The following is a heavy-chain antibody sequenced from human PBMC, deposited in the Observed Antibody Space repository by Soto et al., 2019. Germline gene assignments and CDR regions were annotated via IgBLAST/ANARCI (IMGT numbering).Heavy chain of an antibody. CDR1: GFTFSGSA. D-gene: IGHD3-3*01. J-gene: IGHJ3*02. CDR3: TRHRFLEWFSAQDDAFDI. Sequence: GGSLRLSCAASGFTFSGSAMHWVRQASGKGLEWVGRIRSKANSYATAYAASVKGRFTISRDDSKNTAYLQMNSLKTEDTAVYYCTRHRFLEWFSAQDDAFDIWGQGTMVTVSS. CDR2: IRSKANSYAT. V-gene: IGHV3-73*01.